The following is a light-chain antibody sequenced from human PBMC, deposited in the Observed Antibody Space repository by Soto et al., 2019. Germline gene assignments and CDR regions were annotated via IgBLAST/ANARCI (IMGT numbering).Light chain of an antibody. V-gene: IGKV1-9*01. CDR1: QGISSY. CDR2: AAS. J-gene: IGKJ1*01. Sequence: DIQLTQSPSFLSASVGDRVTITCRASQGISSYLAWYQQKPGKAPKLLIYAASTLQSGVPLRFSGSGSGTSFTLTISSLQPEDFATYYCQQYNSYRTCGQGAKVDIK. CDR3: QQYNSYRT.